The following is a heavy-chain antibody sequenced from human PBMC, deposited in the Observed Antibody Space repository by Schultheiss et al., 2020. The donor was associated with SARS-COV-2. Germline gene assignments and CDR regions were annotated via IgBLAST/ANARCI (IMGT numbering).Heavy chain of an antibody. J-gene: IGHJ6*02. CDR3: ARGPLSAAAYYYYGMDV. CDR2: IKQDGSEK. V-gene: IGHV3-7*01. Sequence: GGSLRLSCAASGFTFSSYWMSWVRQAPGKGLEWVANIKQDGSEKYYVDSVKGRFTISRDNAKNSLYLQMNSLRAEDTAVYYCARGPLSAAAYYYYGMDVWGQGTTVTVSS. D-gene: IGHD6-13*01. CDR1: GFTFSSYW.